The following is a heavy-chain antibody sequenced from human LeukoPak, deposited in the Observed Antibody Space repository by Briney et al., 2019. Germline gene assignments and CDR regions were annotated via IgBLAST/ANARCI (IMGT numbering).Heavy chain of an antibody. J-gene: IGHJ4*02. Sequence: SVKVSCKASGGIFSSYAISWVRQAPGQGLEWMGGIIPIFGTANYAQKFQGRVTITADESTSTAYMELSSLRSEDTAVYYCAREGEYYDSSGYSVIDYWGQGTLVTVSS. CDR2: IIPIFGTA. V-gene: IGHV1-69*13. D-gene: IGHD3-22*01. CDR1: GGIFSSYA. CDR3: AREGEYYDSSGYSVIDY.